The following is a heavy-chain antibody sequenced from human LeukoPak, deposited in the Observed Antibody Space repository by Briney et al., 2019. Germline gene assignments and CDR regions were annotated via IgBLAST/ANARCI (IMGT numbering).Heavy chain of an antibody. CDR2: ISAYNGNT. J-gene: IGHJ4*02. CDR1: GYTFTSYG. CDR3: AMSLGTYYDFWSGFFTALKSATKAPYYFDY. D-gene: IGHD3-3*01. Sequence: GASVKVSCKASGYTFTSYGISWVRQAPGQGLEWMGWISAYNGNTSYAQKLQGRVTMTTDTSTSTAYMELRSLRSDDTAVYYCAMSLGTYYDFWSGFFTALKSATKAPYYFDYWGQGTLVTVSS. V-gene: IGHV1-18*01.